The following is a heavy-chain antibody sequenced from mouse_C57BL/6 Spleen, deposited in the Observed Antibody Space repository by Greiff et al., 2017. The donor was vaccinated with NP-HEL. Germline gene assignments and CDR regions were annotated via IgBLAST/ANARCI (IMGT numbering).Heavy chain of an antibody. Sequence: EVKLMESGGGLVKPGGSLKLSCAASGFTFSDYGMHWVRQAPEKGLEWVAYISSGSSTIYYADTVKGRFTISRDNAKNTLFLQMTSLRSEDTAMYYCARTSTSYYFDYWGQGTTLTVSS. D-gene: IGHD4-1*02. V-gene: IGHV5-17*01. CDR2: ISSGSSTI. CDR3: ARTSTSYYFDY. J-gene: IGHJ2*01. CDR1: GFTFSDYG.